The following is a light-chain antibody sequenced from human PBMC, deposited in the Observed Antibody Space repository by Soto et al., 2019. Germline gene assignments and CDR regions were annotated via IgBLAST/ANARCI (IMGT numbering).Light chain of an antibody. Sequence: EIVMTQSPATLSVSPGERATLSCMASQSVSSNLAWYQQKPGQAPRLLIYGASTRATGIPARLSGSGSGTEFTLTISSLQSEDFAVYYCQQYGSSPCTFGQGTKVDIK. CDR2: GAS. J-gene: IGKJ1*01. CDR1: QSVSSN. V-gene: IGKV3-15*01. CDR3: QQYGSSPCT.